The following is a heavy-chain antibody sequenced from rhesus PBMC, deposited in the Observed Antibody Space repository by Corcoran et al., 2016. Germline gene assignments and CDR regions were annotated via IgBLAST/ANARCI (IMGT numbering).Heavy chain of an antibody. Sequence: QVTLKESGPALVKPTRTLPLTCTFSGFSLSTSGMGVGWIRQPSRKTLEWLAHIYWNDDKYYSTSLKSRLTISKDTSKNQVVLTMTNMDPVDTATYYCARLGIPYYFDYWGQGVLVTVSS. D-gene: IGHD7-45*01. CDR1: GFSLSTSGMG. CDR2: IYWNDDK. J-gene: IGHJ4*01. V-gene: IGHV2-1*01. CDR3: ARLGIPYYFDY.